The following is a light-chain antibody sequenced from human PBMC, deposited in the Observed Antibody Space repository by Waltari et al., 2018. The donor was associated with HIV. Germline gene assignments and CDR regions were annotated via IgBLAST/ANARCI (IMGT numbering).Light chain of an antibody. CDR2: KAS. CDR3: QQYNHYPMT. CDR1: QNIHNY. V-gene: IGKV1-5*03. Sequence: DIKMTQSPSTLSASVGDRITITCRASQNIHNYLAWYQQKPGKAPKLLVYKASYLQTGVPQRFSGLGSGTDFSLTISSLQADDFATYYFQQYNHYPMTFGGGTQVEI. J-gene: IGKJ4*01.